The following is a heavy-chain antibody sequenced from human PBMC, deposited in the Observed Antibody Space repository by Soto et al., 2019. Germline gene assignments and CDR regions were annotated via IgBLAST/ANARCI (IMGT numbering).Heavy chain of an antibody. V-gene: IGHV1-18*01. Sequence: ASVKVSCKASGYTFTSYGISWVRQAPGQGLEWMGWIGAYNGNTNYAQKLQGRVTMTTDTSTSTAYMELRSLRSDDTAVYYCARDRPDFWSGRTYGMDVWGQGTTVTVSS. CDR1: GYTFTSYG. D-gene: IGHD3-3*01. CDR3: ARDRPDFWSGRTYGMDV. J-gene: IGHJ6*02. CDR2: IGAYNGNT.